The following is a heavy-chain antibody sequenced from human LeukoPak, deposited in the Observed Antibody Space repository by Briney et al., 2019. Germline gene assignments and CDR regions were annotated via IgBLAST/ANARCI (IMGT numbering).Heavy chain of an antibody. CDR3: ASGTFKGGYFDY. CDR2: ISYDGNNK. Sequence: GGSLRLSCAASGFTFSRFGIHWVRQAPGKGLEWVAVISYDGNNKYYADSVKGRFTTSRDNSKNTLYLQMNSLRAEDTAVYYCASGTFKGGYFDYWGQGTLATVSS. J-gene: IGHJ4*02. CDR1: GFTFSRFG. D-gene: IGHD1-1*01. V-gene: IGHV3-30*03.